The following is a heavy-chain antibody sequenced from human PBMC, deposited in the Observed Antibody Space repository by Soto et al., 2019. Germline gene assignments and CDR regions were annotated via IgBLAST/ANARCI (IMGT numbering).Heavy chain of an antibody. D-gene: IGHD3-22*01. J-gene: IGHJ6*02. CDR2: INHSGST. CDR3: RIVVVITPTYYYGMDV. CDR1: GGSFSGYY. Sequence: TSETLSLTCAVYGGSFSGYYLSWIRQPPGKGLEWIGEINHSGSTNYNPSLKSRVTISVDTSKNQFSLKLSSVTAADTAVYYCRIVVVITPTYYYGMDVWGQGTTVTVSS. V-gene: IGHV4-34*01.